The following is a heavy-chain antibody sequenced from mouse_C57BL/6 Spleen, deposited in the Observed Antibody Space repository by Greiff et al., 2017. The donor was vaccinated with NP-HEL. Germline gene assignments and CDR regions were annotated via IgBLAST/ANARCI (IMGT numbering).Heavy chain of an antibody. V-gene: IGHV1-18*01. CDR1: GYTFTDYN. CDR3: ARRECDDCFAY. D-gene: IGHD2-3*01. Sequence: EVQGVESGPELVKPGASVKIPCKASGYTFTDYNMDWVKQSHGKSLEWIGDINPNNGGTIYNQKFKGKATLTVDKSSSTAYMEIRSLTSEETAVYYCARRECDDCFAYWGQGTMVTVSA. J-gene: IGHJ3*01. CDR2: INPNNGGT.